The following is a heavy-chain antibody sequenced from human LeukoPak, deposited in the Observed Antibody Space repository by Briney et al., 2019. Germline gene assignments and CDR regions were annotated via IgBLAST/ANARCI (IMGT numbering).Heavy chain of an antibody. Sequence: SQTLSLTCTVSGVSISSGSYYWSWIRQPAGKGLEWIGRIYTSGSTNYNPSLKSRVTISVDTSKNQFSLKLSSVTAADTAVYYCARDPGGSYSTTRGDWFDPWGQGVLVTVSS. CDR2: IYTSGST. V-gene: IGHV4-61*02. CDR1: GVSISSGSYY. CDR3: ARDPGGSYSTTRGDWFDP. D-gene: IGHD1-1*01. J-gene: IGHJ5*02.